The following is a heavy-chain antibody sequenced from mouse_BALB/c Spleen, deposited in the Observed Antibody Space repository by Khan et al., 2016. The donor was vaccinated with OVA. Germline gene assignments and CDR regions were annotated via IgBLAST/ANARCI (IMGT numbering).Heavy chain of an antibody. CDR2: ISYSGST. Sequence: VQLQQSGPGLVKPSQSLSLTCTVTGYSITSGYGWNWIRQFPGNKLEWMVYISYSGSTNYNPSLKSRITITRNTSKNQFFLQLNSVTTEDTATYYCARTARINDWGQGTTLTVSS. CDR3: ARTARIND. V-gene: IGHV3-2*02. J-gene: IGHJ2*01. D-gene: IGHD1-2*01. CDR1: GYSITSGYG.